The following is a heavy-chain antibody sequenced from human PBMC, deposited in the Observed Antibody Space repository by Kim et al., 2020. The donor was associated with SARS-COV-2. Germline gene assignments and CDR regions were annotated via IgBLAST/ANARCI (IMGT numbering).Heavy chain of an antibody. J-gene: IGHJ5*02. V-gene: IGHV4-34*01. CDR3: ASGILWFGENNWFDP. D-gene: IGHD3-10*01. Sequence: SETLSLTCAVYGGSFSGYYWSWIRQPPGKGLEWIGEINHSGSTNYNPSLKSRVTISVDTSKNQFSLKLSSVTAADTAVYYCASGILWFGENNWFDPWGQGTLVTVSS. CDR1: GGSFSGYY. CDR2: INHSGST.